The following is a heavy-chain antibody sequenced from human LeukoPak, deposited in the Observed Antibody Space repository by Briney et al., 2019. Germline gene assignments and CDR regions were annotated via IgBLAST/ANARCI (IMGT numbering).Heavy chain of an antibody. CDR2: IYYSGST. V-gene: IGHV4-39*01. CDR3: ARQGYSWNSDY. D-gene: IGHD5-18*01. J-gene: IGHJ4*02. CDR1: GGSISSSSYY. Sequence: SETLSHTCTVSGGSISSSSYYWGWIRQPPGKGLEWIGSIYYSGSTYYNPSLKSRVTISVDTSKNQFSLKLSSVTAADTAVYYCARQGYSWNSDYWGQGTLVTVSS.